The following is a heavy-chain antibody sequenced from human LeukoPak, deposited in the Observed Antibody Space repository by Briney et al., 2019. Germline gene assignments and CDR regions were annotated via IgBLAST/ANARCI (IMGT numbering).Heavy chain of an antibody. V-gene: IGHV4-34*01. CDR1: GGSFSGYY. CDR2: INHSGST. J-gene: IGHJ4*02. CDR3: ARTWFGVAGTIDY. Sequence: NPSETLSLTCAVYGGSFSGYYWSWIRQPPGEGLEWIGEINHSGSTNYNPSLKSRVTISVDTSKNQFSLKLSSVTAADTAVYYCARTWFGVAGTIDYWGQGTLVTVSS. D-gene: IGHD3-3*01.